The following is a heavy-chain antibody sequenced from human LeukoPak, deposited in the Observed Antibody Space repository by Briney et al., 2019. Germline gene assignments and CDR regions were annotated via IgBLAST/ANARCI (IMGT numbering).Heavy chain of an antibody. V-gene: IGHV3-74*01. Sequence: GGSLRLSCAASGFTFSSYWMHWVRQVPGKGLVWVSRIKNDGSETNYADSVKGRFTISRDNAQNTLYLQMSSLRGDDRAVYYRASDRVNYGLEVWGQGTTVSVSS. CDR3: ASDRVNYGLEV. CDR2: IKNDGSET. J-gene: IGHJ6*02. CDR1: GFTFSSYW.